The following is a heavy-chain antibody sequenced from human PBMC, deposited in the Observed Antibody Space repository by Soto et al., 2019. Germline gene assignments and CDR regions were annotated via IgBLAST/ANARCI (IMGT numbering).Heavy chain of an antibody. CDR1: GGSISSSSYY. CDR3: ARSDYNPPYYYYYGMDV. D-gene: IGHD4-17*01. CDR2: NYYSGST. Sequence: SETLSLTCTVSGGSISSSSYYWGWIRQPPGKGLEWIGSNYYSGSTYYNPSLKSRVTISVDTSNNQFSLKLSSVTAADTAVYYCARSDYNPPYYYYYGMDVWGQGTTVTVSS. V-gene: IGHV4-39*01. J-gene: IGHJ6*02.